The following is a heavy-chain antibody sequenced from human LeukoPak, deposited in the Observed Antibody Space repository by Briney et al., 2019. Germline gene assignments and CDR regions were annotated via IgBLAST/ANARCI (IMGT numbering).Heavy chain of an antibody. CDR3: ARLHDYGDYLVVGYFDY. Sequence: SETLSLTCTVSGGSISSGDYYWSWIRQPPGKGLEWIGYIYYSGSTYYNPSLKSRVTISVDTSKNQFSLKLSSVTAADTAVYYCARLHDYGDYLVVGYFDYWGQGTLVTVSS. J-gene: IGHJ4*02. D-gene: IGHD4-17*01. CDR1: GGSISSGDYY. CDR2: IYYSGST. V-gene: IGHV4-30-4*08.